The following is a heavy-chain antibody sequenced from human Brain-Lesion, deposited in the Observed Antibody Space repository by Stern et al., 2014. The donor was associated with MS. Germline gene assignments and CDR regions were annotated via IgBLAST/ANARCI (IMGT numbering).Heavy chain of an antibody. D-gene: IGHD3/OR15-3a*01. V-gene: IGHV4-39*01. CDR3: GRAGLDDTFDV. CDR1: GGSVSSNRYY. Sequence: QLQLQESGPGLVKPSETLSLTCSISGGSVSSNRYYWGWIRQPPGKGLEWIGIIYYSRATFYKPSLKSLLSISKEPPQNQFSLSLSSGTAADTAVYYCGRAGLDDTFDVWGQGTMVTVSS. CDR2: IYYSRAT. J-gene: IGHJ3*01.